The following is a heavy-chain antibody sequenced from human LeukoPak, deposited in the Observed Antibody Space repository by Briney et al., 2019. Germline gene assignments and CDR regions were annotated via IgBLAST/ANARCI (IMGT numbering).Heavy chain of an antibody. CDR3: ARGSSGYEYPDY. CDR2: ISSSSSYI. J-gene: IGHJ4*02. V-gene: IGHV3-21*01. Sequence: PGGSLRLSCVASGFTFSSYGMHWVRQAPGKGLEWVSSISSSSSYIYYADSVKGRFTISRDNAKNSLYLQMNSLRAEDTAVYYCARGSSGYEYPDYWGQGTLVTVSS. D-gene: IGHD5-12*01. CDR1: GFTFSSYG.